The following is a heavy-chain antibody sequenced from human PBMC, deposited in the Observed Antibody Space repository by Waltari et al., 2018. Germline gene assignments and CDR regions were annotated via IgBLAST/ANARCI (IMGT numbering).Heavy chain of an antibody. CDR1: GFKFRSYA. V-gene: IGHV3-21*02. D-gene: IGHD6-19*01. CDR3: AREGAEQWVVEDYGMDV. CDR2: IGSSSSFM. Sequence: EVQLVESGGGLVKPGGSLRLPCVASGFKFRSYALIWVRQAPGKGLDWVSSIGSSSSFMDYADSVRGRFTVSRDNAKNTLYLQMDTLRAEDTAVYYCAREGAEQWVVEDYGMDVWGQGTTVTVSS. J-gene: IGHJ6*02.